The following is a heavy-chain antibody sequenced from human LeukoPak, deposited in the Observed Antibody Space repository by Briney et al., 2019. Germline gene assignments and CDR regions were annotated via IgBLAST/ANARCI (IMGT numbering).Heavy chain of an antibody. D-gene: IGHD1-26*01. CDR3: AKSGGYGLIDY. CDR2: IYSSGST. V-gene: IGHV4-39*01. Sequence: SETLSLTCAVSGASVSGSNYYWGWIRQPPGKGLEWIGNIYSSGSTYYNASLQSRVTISIDTSKNQFSLRLNSVTAADTAMYYCAKSGGYGLIDYWGQGTRATVSS. J-gene: IGHJ4*02. CDR1: GASVSGSNYY.